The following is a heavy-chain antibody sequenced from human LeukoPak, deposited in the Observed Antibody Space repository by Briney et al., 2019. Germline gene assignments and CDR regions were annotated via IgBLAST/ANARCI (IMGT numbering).Heavy chain of an antibody. CDR2: ITGSGVGT. Sequence: GGSLRLSCAASGFTFSSYPMSWVRQAPGKGLEWVSSITGSGVGTYYADSVKGRFTISRDNSKNTLYLQMNSLRAGDTAVYYCAKRCFYDSSRGAFDVWGQGTMVTVSS. D-gene: IGHD3-22*01. J-gene: IGHJ3*01. CDR1: GFTFSSYP. CDR3: AKRCFYDSSRGAFDV. V-gene: IGHV3-23*01.